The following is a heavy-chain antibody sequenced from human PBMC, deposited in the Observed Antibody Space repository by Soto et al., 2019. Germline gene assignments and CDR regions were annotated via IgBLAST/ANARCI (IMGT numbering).Heavy chain of an antibody. CDR2: IYWDDDK. Sequence: GPTQVKPRQTLTLTCTFSGFSLTTSGVGVGWIRQYPGKAPEWLALIYWDDDKRYSASLKSRLTITKDTSKNQVVLTLADLDPADTATYYCAHRVLRTVFGLVTTTAIYFDFWGQGTPVAVSS. J-gene: IGHJ4*02. CDR3: AHRVLRTVFGLVTTTAIYFDF. D-gene: IGHD3-3*01. CDR1: GFSLTTSGVG. V-gene: IGHV2-5*02.